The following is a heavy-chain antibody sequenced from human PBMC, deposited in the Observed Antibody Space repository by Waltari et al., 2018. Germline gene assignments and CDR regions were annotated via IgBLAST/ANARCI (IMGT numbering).Heavy chain of an antibody. V-gene: IGHV3-7*03. D-gene: IGHD3-16*01. Sequence: EVQLVESGGDLVQPGGSPRLPCSASEFAFNTYWMAWFRQAPGKRLEWVATIKPDGSDKYYVDSVRGRFAISRDNAKNLLYLQMNSLRAEDTAIFYCAKMGAGRAPDYWGQGTLVTVSS. J-gene: IGHJ4*02. CDR2: IKPDGSDK. CDR1: EFAFNTYW. CDR3: AKMGAGRAPDY.